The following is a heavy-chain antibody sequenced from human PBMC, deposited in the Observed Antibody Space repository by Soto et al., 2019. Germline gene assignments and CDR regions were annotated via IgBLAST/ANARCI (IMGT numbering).Heavy chain of an antibody. CDR1: GYTFTSHD. CDR3: ARWDYGVYARFDY. CDR2: MNPNSGNT. J-gene: IGHJ4*02. D-gene: IGHD4-17*01. V-gene: IGHV1-8*01. Sequence: QVQLVQSGAEVKKSGASVKVSCKASGYTFTSHDINWVRQATGQGLEWMGWMNPNSGNTGYAQKFQGRVTMTWNTSISTAYMELSSLRSEDTAVYYCARWDYGVYARFDYWGQGTLVTVSS.